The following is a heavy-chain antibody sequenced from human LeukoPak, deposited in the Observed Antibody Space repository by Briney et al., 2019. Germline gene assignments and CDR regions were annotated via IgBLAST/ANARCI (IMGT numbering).Heavy chain of an antibody. Sequence: PGRSLRLSCAASGFTFDDYTMHWVRQAPGKGLEWVSLISWDGGSTYYADSVKGRFTISRDNSKNSLYLQMNSLRTEDTALYYCAKALNGDTLMLYDYWGQGTLVTVSS. CDR3: AKALNGDTLMLYDY. CDR2: ISWDGGST. V-gene: IGHV3-43*01. CDR1: GFTFDDYT. J-gene: IGHJ4*02. D-gene: IGHD3-9*01.